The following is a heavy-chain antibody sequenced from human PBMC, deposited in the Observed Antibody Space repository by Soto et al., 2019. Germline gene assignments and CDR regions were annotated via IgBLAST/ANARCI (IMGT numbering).Heavy chain of an antibody. Sequence: QITLKESGPTLVKPTQTLTLTCTFSGFSLTTDRVGLGWIRQPPGEALEWLAVIYWDDSKTYRPSLESRLTITKHTSKNQVALTMTNMDSLDTATYYCAHAYGGRSLYWGQGTLVTVSS. D-gene: IGHD1-26*01. CDR3: AHAYGGRSLY. V-gene: IGHV2-5*02. CDR1: GFSLTTDRVG. J-gene: IGHJ4*02. CDR2: IYWDDSK.